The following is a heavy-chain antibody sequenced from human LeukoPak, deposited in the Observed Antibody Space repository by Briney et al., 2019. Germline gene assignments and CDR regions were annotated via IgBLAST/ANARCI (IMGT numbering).Heavy chain of an antibody. CDR3: ARDHHSSGSSQDY. Sequence: GGSLRLSCAASGFTFGSYAMSWVRQAPGKGLEWVSYISSSGSTIYYADSVKGRFTISRDNAKNSLYLQMNSLRAEDTAVYYCARDHHSSGSSQDYWGQGTLVTVSS. D-gene: IGHD1-26*01. CDR1: GFTFGSYA. V-gene: IGHV3-48*04. J-gene: IGHJ4*02. CDR2: ISSSGSTI.